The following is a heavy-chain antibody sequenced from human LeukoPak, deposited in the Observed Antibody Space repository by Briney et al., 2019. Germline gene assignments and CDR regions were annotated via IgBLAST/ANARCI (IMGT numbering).Heavy chain of an antibody. CDR1: GYTFTGYY. Sequence: ASVKVSCKASGYTFTGYYMHWVRQAPGQGLEWMGWINPNSGGTNYAQKFQGRVTMTRDTSISTAYMELSRLRSDDTAVYYRARRDSSGYYWPTLGPYYFDYWGQGTLVTVSS. V-gene: IGHV1-2*02. J-gene: IGHJ4*02. CDR2: INPNSGGT. D-gene: IGHD3-22*01. CDR3: ARRDSSGYYWPTLGPYYFDY.